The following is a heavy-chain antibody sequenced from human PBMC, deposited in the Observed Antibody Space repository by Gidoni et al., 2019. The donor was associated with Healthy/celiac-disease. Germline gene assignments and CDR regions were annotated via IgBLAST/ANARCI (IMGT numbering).Heavy chain of an antibody. CDR3: AKELGYGYGYGSGSFDY. V-gene: IGHV3-30*18. CDR2: ISYDGSNK. J-gene: IGHJ4*02. CDR1: GFPFGTFC. D-gene: IGHD3-10*01. Sequence: QVQLVESGGGVVQPGRSLRLHCAASGFPFGTFCMHWVRQAPGKGLEWVAVISYDGSNKYYADSVKGRFTISRDNSKNTLYLQMNSLRAEDTAVYYCAKELGYGYGYGSGSFDYWGQGTLVTVSS.